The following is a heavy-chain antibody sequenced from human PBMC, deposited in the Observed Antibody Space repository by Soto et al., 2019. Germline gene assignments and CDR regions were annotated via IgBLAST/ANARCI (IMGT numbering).Heavy chain of an antibody. CDR2: ISWNSGSI. D-gene: IGHD1-1*01. J-gene: IGHJ4*02. Sequence: EVQLVESGGGLVQPGRSLRLSCAASGFTFDDYAMHWVRQAPGKGLEWVSGISWNSGSIGYADSVKGRFTISRDNAKNSVYLQMNSLRAEDTALYYCAKDIEPTTYYFDYWGQGTLVTVSS. CDR3: AKDIEPTTYYFDY. CDR1: GFTFDDYA. V-gene: IGHV3-9*01.